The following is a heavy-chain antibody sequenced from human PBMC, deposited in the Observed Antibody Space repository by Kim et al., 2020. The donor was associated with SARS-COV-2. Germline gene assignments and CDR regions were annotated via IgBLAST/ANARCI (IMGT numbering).Heavy chain of an antibody. D-gene: IGHD3-10*01. CDR2: IYYSGST. V-gene: IGHV4-39*01. CDR1: GGSISSSSYY. J-gene: IGHJ4*02. Sequence: SETLSLTCTVSGGSISSSSYYWGWIRQPPGKGLEWIGSIYYSGSTYYNPSLKSRVTISVDTSKNPFSLKLTSVTAADTAVYYCARLPAKKLRTIWFGEPTADFDYWGQGTLVTVAS. CDR3: ARLPAKKLRTIWFGEPTADFDY.